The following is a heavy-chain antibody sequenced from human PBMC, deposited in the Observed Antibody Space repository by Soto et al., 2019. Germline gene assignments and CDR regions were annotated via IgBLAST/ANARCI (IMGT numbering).Heavy chain of an antibody. CDR1: GFTFSSYG. CDR2: ISYDGSNK. J-gene: IGHJ3*01. CDR3: AKALLWPPGPDL. V-gene: IGHV3-30*18. D-gene: IGHD3-10*01. Sequence: GVSLRLSCAASGFTFSSYGMHWVRQAPGKGLEWVAVISYDGSNKYYADSVKGRFTISRDNSKNTLYLQMNSRRAEDTAVYYCAKALLWPPGPDLWGQGTMVTVSS.